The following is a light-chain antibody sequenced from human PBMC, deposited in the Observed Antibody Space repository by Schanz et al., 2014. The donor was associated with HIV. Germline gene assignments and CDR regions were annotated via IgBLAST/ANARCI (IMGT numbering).Light chain of an antibody. Sequence: QSALTQPASVSGSPGQSISISCTGTSGDVGSYNYVSWYQQHPGKAPKLMIYDVSNRPSGVSSRFSGSKSGNTASLTISGLQDEDEADYYCSSYTSSSTWVFGGGTKLTVL. J-gene: IGLJ3*02. CDR2: DVS. V-gene: IGLV2-14*03. CDR1: SGDVGSYNY. CDR3: SSYTSSSTWV.